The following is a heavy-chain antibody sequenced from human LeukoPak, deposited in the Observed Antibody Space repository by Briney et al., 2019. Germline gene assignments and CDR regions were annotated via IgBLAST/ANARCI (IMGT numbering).Heavy chain of an antibody. V-gene: IGHV1-2*02. J-gene: IGHJ4*02. CDR2: INPNSGGT. D-gene: IGHD3-10*01. Sequence: GASVKVSCKTSGYSFTDYYMHWVRQALGQGLEWMGWINPNSGGTNYAQKFQGRVTMTSDTSINTAYLELNRLRSDDTAVYFCARLNSGNLRGILYWGQGSLVTVSS. CDR1: GYSFTDYY. CDR3: ARLNSGNLRGILY.